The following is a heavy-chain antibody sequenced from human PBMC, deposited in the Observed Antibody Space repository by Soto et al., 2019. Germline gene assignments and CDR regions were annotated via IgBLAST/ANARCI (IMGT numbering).Heavy chain of an antibody. CDR3: ARAMGSGCYAVDY. Sequence: NLSETLSLTCAVSGGSISSGGYSWSWIRQPPGKGLEWIGYIYHSGSTYYNPSLKSRVTISVDRSKNQFSLKLSSVTAADTAVYYWARAMGSGCYAVDYCGQGTMITVSS. V-gene: IGHV4-30-2*01. D-gene: IGHD6-19*01. CDR1: GGSISSGGYS. J-gene: IGHJ4*02. CDR2: IYHSGST.